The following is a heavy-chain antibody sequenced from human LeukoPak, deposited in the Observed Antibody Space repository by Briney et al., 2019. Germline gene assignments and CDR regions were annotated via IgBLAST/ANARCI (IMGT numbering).Heavy chain of an antibody. J-gene: IGHJ5*02. Sequence: SETLSLTCSVSGGSITRYYWTWIRQPPGKGLEWIGYISHSGRTNFNPSLKSRVTISTDTSKSSFSLRLSSVTAADTAVYYCARVVTMVRGVITRVDPWGQGTLVTVSS. D-gene: IGHD3-10*01. V-gene: IGHV4-59*01. CDR2: ISHSGRT. CDR1: GGSITRYY. CDR3: ARVVTMVRGVITRVDP.